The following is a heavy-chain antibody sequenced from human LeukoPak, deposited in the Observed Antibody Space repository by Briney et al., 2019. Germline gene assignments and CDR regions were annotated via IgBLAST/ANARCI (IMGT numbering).Heavy chain of an antibody. CDR3: ARARYVGDFLYYYYMDV. CDR2: IIPIFGTA. CDR1: GGTFSSYA. D-gene: IGHD4-17*01. J-gene: IGHJ6*03. V-gene: IGHV1-69*05. Sequence: GSSVKVSCKASGGTFSSYAISWVRQAPGQGLEWIGGIIPIFGTANYAQKFQGRVTITTDESTSTAYMELSSLRSEDTAVYYCARARYVGDFLYYYYMDVWGKGTTVTVSS.